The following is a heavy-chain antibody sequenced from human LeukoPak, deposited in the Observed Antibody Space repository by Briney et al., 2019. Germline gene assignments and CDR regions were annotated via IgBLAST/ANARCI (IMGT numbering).Heavy chain of an antibody. V-gene: IGHV1-18*01. CDR1: GYTFTTYG. CDR3: AYSIAARRSPYFDY. J-gene: IGHJ4*02. Sequence: GASVKVSCKASGYTFTTYGIIWVRQAPGQGLEWMGWISAYNGNTNYAQKLQGRVTMTTDTSTSTAYMELRSLRSDDTAVYYCAYSIAARRSPYFDYWGQGTLVTVSS. D-gene: IGHD6-6*01. CDR2: ISAYNGNT.